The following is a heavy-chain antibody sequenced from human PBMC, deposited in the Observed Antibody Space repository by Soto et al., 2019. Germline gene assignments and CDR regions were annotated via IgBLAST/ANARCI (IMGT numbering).Heavy chain of an antibody. J-gene: IGHJ4*02. V-gene: IGHV1-18*01. CDR2: ISAYNGNT. Sequence: ASVRVSCKASGYTFTSYGISWVRQAPGQGLEWMGWISAYNGNTNYAQKLQGRVTMTTDTSTSTAYMELRSLRSDDTAVYYCATQATEKSPFDYWGQGTLVTVSS. CDR3: ATQATEKSPFDY. CDR1: GYTFTSYG.